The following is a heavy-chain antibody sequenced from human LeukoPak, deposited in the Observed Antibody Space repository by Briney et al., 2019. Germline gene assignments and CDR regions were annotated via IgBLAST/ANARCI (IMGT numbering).Heavy chain of an antibody. V-gene: IGHV1-69*01. CDR1: GGTFSSYA. CDR3: ARERGYCSSTSCYTVWYCGGDCYSWWFDP. CDR2: IIPIFGTA. Sequence: GASVKVSCKASGGTFSSYAISWVRQAPGQGLEWMGGIIPIFGTANYAQKLQGRVTITADESTSTAYMELSSLRSEDTAVYYCARERGYCSSTSCYTVWYCGGDCYSWWFDPWGQGTLVTVSS. J-gene: IGHJ5*02. D-gene: IGHD2-2*02.